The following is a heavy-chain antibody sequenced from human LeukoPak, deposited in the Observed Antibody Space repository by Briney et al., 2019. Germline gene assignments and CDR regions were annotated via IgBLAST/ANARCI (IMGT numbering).Heavy chain of an antibody. CDR2: ISHDGSYK. J-gene: IGHJ4*02. V-gene: IGHV3-30*18. D-gene: IGHD5-12*01. CDR1: GFTFTIYG. CDR3: AKGAREYSGYDRFDY. Sequence: GGSLRLSCAASGFTFTIYGMHWVRQAPGKGLEWVAVISHDGSYKYYADPVKGRFTISRDNSKNTLYLEMNSLRAEDTAVYYCAKGAREYSGYDRFDYWGQGTLVTVSS.